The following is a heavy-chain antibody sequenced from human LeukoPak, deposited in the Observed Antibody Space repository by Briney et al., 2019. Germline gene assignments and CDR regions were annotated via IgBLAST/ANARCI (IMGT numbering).Heavy chain of an antibody. V-gene: IGHV4-4*07. CDR3: ARAHSGLDYFDY. Sequence: SETLSLTCTVSSGSISTFYWSWIRLPAGKGLEWIERICTSGRTNYNPSLKSRVTMSLDTSKNQFSLNLSSVTAADTAVYFCARAHSGLDYFDYWGQGTLVTVFS. CDR1: SGSISTFY. CDR2: ICTSGRT. D-gene: IGHD3-16*01. J-gene: IGHJ4*02.